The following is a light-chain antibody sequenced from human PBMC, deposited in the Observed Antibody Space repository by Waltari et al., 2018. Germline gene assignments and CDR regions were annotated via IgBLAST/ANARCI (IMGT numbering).Light chain of an antibody. CDR2: GTS. J-gene: IGKJ1*01. Sequence: EILLTQSPGTLPLSPGDRATLSCRASQSVGRSLAWYQQKPGQPPRLLIYGTSNRATGTPDRFSGGGSGTDFSLTISRLEPEDVAVYYCQHYVSLPVTFGQGTKVEIK. V-gene: IGKV3-20*01. CDR3: QHYVSLPVT. CDR1: QSVGRS.